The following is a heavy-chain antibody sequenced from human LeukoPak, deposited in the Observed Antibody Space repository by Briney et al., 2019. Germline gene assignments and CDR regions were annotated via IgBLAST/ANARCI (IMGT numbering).Heavy chain of an antibody. Sequence: PGGSLRLSCAASGFTVSSNYMSWVRQAPGKGLEWVSVIYRGGSTYYADSVKGRSPISRDNSKNTLYLQMNSLRAEDTAVYYCAAVAAAGPLGSNAFDIWGQGTMVTVS. D-gene: IGHD6-13*01. CDR1: GFTVSSNY. J-gene: IGHJ3*02. CDR2: IYRGGST. CDR3: AAVAAAGPLGSNAFDI. V-gene: IGHV3-53*01.